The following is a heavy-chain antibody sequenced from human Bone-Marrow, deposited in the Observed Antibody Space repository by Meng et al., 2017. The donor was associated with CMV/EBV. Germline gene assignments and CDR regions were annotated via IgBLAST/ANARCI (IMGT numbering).Heavy chain of an antibody. CDR2: IKQDGSEK. Sequence: ETLSLTCAASGSTFRSSWLSWVRQAPGKGLEWVANIKQDGSEKYNVDSVKGRFTISRDNAKNSLYLQMNSLRTEDTAVYYCARCALDCYGSSGYYYVGWDYFDYWGQGTLATVSS. CDR3: ARCALDCYGSSGYYYVGWDYFDY. J-gene: IGHJ4*02. D-gene: IGHD3-22*01. V-gene: IGHV3-7*01. CDR1: GSTFRSSW.